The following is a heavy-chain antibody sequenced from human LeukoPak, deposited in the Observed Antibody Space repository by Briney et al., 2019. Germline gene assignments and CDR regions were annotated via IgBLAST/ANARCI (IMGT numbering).Heavy chain of an antibody. D-gene: IGHD6-13*01. J-gene: IGHJ5*02. CDR1: GFTFSSYA. CDR3: ARGNIGRVAAAGPTYNWFDP. V-gene: IGHV3-30-3*01. CDR2: ISYDGSNK. Sequence: PGGSLRLSCAASGFTFSSYAMHWVRQAPGKGLEWVAVISYDGSNKYYADSVKGRFTISRDNSKNTLYLQMNSLRAEDTAVYYCARGNIGRVAAAGPTYNWFDPWGQGTLVTVSS.